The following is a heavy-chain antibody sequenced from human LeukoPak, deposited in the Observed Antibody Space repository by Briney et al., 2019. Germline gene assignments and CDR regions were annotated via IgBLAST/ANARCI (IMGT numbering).Heavy chain of an antibody. Sequence: SETLSLTCAVYGGSFSGYYWSWIRQPPGKGLEWIGEINQSGSTNYNPSLKSRVTISVDTSKNQFSLKLSSVTAADTAVYYCASLDYYGSGSYYKDWFDPWGQGTLVTVSS. CDR3: ASLDYYGSGSYYKDWFDP. CDR2: INQSGST. CDR1: GGSFSGYY. V-gene: IGHV4-34*01. D-gene: IGHD3-10*01. J-gene: IGHJ5*02.